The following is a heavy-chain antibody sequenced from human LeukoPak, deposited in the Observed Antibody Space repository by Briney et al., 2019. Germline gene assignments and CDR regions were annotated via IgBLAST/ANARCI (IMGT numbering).Heavy chain of an antibody. CDR3: AKEKYSSGFFDY. Sequence: PGGSLRFSCAASGFTFSSYAMSWVRQAPGKGLEWVSAISGSGGRTYYADSVKGRFTISRDNSKNTLYLQMNSLRAEDTAVYYCAKEKYSSGFFDYWGQGTLVTVSS. D-gene: IGHD6-19*01. CDR2: ISGSGGRT. CDR1: GFTFSSYA. V-gene: IGHV3-23*01. J-gene: IGHJ4*02.